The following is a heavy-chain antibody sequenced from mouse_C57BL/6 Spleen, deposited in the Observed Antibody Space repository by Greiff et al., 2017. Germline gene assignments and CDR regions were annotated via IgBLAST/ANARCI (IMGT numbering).Heavy chain of an antibody. CDR3: ARGYYGTSFAY. J-gene: IGHJ3*01. Sequence: VQGVEPGAELVKPGASVKISCKASGYAFSSYWMNWVKQRPGKGLEWIGQIYPGDGDTNYNGKFKGKATLTADKSSSTAYMQLSSLTSEDSAVYFCARGYYGTSFAYWGQGTLVTVSA. D-gene: IGHD1-1*01. CDR1: GYAFSSYW. CDR2: IYPGDGDT. V-gene: IGHV1-80*01.